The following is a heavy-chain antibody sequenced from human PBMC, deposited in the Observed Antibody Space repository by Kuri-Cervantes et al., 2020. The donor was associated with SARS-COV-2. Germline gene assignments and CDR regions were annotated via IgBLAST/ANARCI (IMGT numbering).Heavy chain of an antibody. J-gene: IGHJ4*02. CDR1: EFNFRYDG. CDR3: ARDLGVAPDF. Sequence: GGSLRLSYVASEFNFRYDGMYWVRQCPGTGLEWMAVISHDGRHTSYGDSVKGRFTISRDNAKNTLYLLMSSLRVEDTAMYYCARDLGVAPDFWGQGTQVTVSS. CDR2: ISHDGRHT. D-gene: IGHD3-16*01. V-gene: IGHV3-33*05.